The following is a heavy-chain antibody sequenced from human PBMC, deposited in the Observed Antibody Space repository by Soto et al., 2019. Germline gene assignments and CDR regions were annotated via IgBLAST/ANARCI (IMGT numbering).Heavy chain of an antibody. Sequence: QVQLVESGGGVVQPGRSLRLSCAASGFTFSSYGMHWVRQAPGKGLEWVAVIWYDRSNKYHADSVKGRFTISRDNSKNTLYLQMNSLRAEDTAVYYCAREGVIVGAAFYYYYGMDVWGQGTTVTVSS. J-gene: IGHJ6*02. V-gene: IGHV3-33*01. CDR1: GFTFSSYG. D-gene: IGHD1-26*01. CDR3: AREGVIVGAAFYYYYGMDV. CDR2: IWYDRSNK.